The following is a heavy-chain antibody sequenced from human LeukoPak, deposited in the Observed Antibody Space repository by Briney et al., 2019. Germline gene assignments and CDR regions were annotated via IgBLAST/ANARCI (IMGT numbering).Heavy chain of an antibody. CDR1: GFTFSSYA. V-gene: IGHV3-30-3*01. D-gene: IGHD3-10*01. Sequence: PGGSLRLSCAASGFTFSSYAMHWVRQAPGKGLEWVAVISYDGSNKYYADSVKGRFTISRDNSKNTLYLQMNSLRAEDTAVYYCARGTLFFYGSGSYSARYWGQGTLVTVSS. J-gene: IGHJ4*02. CDR3: ARGTLFFYGSGSYSARY. CDR2: ISYDGSNK.